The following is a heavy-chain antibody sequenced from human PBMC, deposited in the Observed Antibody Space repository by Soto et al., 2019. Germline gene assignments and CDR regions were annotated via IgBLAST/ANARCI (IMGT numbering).Heavy chain of an antibody. D-gene: IGHD3-16*01. CDR3: AKDRRAGGNSAFYFDF. J-gene: IGHJ4*02. CDR2: ISATGGGT. CDR1: GFKFSNYA. V-gene: IGHV3-23*01. Sequence: GGSLRLSCAASGFKFSNYAMSWVRQAPGKGLEWVSLISATGGGTYYADSVKGRFTTSRDNSHNTLYLQVHSLTAEDTAVYYFAKDRRAGGNSAFYFDFWGQGAQVTVSS.